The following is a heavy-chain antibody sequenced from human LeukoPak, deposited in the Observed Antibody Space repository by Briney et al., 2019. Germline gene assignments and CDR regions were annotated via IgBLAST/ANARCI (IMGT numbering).Heavy chain of an antibody. J-gene: IGHJ4*02. D-gene: IGHD3-22*01. CDR1: GGSISSYY. CDR2: IYYSGST. V-gene: IGHV4-59*01. CDR3: ARDRRDYYDSSGYFDY. Sequence: PSETLSLTCTVSGGSISSYYWSWIRQPPGKGLERIGYIYYSGSTNYNPSLKSRVTISVDTSKNQFSLKLSSVTAADTAMYYCARDRRDYYDSSGYFDYWGQGTLVTVSS.